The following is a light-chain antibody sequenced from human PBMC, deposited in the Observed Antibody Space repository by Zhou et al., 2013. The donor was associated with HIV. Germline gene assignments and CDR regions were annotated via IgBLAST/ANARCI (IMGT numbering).Light chain of an antibody. CDR1: QDISNY. CDR2: GAS. CDR3: QQSYKTLWLT. J-gene: IGKJ4*01. Sequence: DIQMTQSPSSLSASVGDRVTITCQASQDISNYLNWYQQKPGKAPKLLIYGASNLETGVPSRFSGSGSGTDFTLTISSLQPEDFATYYCQQSYKTLWLTFGGGTKVEIK. V-gene: IGKV1-39*01.